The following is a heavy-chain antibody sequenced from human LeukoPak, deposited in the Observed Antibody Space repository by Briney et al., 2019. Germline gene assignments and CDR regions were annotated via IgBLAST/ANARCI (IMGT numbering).Heavy chain of an antibody. CDR1: GGSISSYY. Sequence: SETLSLTCTVSGGSISSYYWSWIRQPPGKGLEWIGYIYYSGSTNYNPSLKSRVTISVDTSKNQFSLKLNSVSAADTAVYYCARDGAVDILTGYGAFDIWGQGTMVTVSS. J-gene: IGHJ3*02. V-gene: IGHV4-59*01. CDR3: ARDGAVDILTGYGAFDI. D-gene: IGHD3-9*01. CDR2: IYYSGST.